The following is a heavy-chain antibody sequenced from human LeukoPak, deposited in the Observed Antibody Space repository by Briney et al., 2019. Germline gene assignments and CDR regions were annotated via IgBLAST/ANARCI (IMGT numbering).Heavy chain of an antibody. V-gene: IGHV3-21*01. CDR2: ISSSSSYI. CDR3: ARDYPDSSGYPSNWFDP. CDR1: GFSFTFYS. D-gene: IGHD3-22*01. Sequence: GGSLRLSCAASGFSFTFYSMNWVRQAPGKGLEWVSSISSSSSYIYYADSVKGRFTISRDNAKNSLYLQMNSLRAEDTAVYYCARDYPDSSGYPSNWFDPWGQGTLVTVSS. J-gene: IGHJ5*02.